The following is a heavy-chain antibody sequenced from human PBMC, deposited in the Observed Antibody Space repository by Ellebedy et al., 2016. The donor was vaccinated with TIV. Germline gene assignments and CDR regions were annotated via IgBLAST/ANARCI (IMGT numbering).Heavy chain of an antibody. Sequence: PGGSLRLSCAASGFTFSSYWMSWVRQAPGKGLEWVANIKHDGSENYSVDSVKGRFTISRSNAKNSLYLQMTSLRAEDTAVYYCARERVVIGICDYWGQGTLVTVSS. CDR1: GFTFSSYW. CDR2: IKHDGSEN. CDR3: ARERVVIGICDY. J-gene: IGHJ4*02. V-gene: IGHV3-7*01. D-gene: IGHD2-21*01.